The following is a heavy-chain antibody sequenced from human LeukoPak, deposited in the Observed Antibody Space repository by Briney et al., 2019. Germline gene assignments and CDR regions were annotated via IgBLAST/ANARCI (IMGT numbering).Heavy chain of an antibody. CDR2: IYYSEST. D-gene: IGHD3-22*01. Sequence: SQTLSLTCTVSGGSISRGGYYWSWIRQHPGKGLAWIGYIYYSESTYYNPSLKSRVTISVDTSKNQCSLKLSSVTAADTAVYYCARQSISGSSLSYFDYWGQGTLVNVSS. J-gene: IGHJ4*02. V-gene: IGHV4-31*03. CDR1: GGSISRGGYY. CDR3: ARQSISGSSLSYFDY.